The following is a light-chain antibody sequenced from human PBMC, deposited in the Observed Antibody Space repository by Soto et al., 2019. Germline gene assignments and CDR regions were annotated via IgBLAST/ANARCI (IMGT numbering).Light chain of an antibody. V-gene: IGLV3-21*02. Sequence: SYELTQPPSVSVAPGQTARITRGGNDIGSYSVHWYQQRPGQAPVLVVYDDSDRPSGIPERFSGSNSGNTATLAISRVEVGDEADYYCQVWDSSSDHAVFGGGTKLTVL. CDR2: DDS. CDR1: DIGSYS. CDR3: QVWDSSSDHAV. J-gene: IGLJ2*01.